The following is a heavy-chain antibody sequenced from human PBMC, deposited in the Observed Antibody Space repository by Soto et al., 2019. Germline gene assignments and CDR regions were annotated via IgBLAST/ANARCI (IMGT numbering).Heavy chain of an antibody. CDR1: GGSFSGYY. J-gene: IGHJ4*02. CDR2: INHSGST. CDR3: ARGTEQQYQLDY. V-gene: IGHV4-34*01. D-gene: IGHD6-13*01. Sequence: QVQLQQWGAGLLKPSETLSLTCAVYGGSFSGYYWSWIRQPPGKGLEWIGEINHSGSTNYNPSLKSRVTISVDTSKNQFSLKLSSVTAADTAVYYFARGTEQQYQLDYWGQGTLVTVAS.